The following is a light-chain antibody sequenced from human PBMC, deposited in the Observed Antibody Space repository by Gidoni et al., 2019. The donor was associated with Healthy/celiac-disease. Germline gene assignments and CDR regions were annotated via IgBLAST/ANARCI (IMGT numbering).Light chain of an antibody. Sequence: QSVLTQPPPVSAAPRQRVTISCTGSSSTIGAGYDVHWYQQLPGTAPKLLIYGNSNRPSGVPDRFSGSRSGTSASLAITGLQAEDEADYYCQSYDSSLSGPVVFGGGTKLTVL. J-gene: IGLJ2*01. V-gene: IGLV1-40*01. CDR3: QSYDSSLSGPVV. CDR1: SSTIGAGYD. CDR2: GNS.